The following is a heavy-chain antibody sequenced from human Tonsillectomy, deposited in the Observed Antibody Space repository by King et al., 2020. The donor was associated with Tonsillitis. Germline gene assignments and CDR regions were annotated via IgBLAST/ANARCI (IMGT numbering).Heavy chain of an antibody. CDR3: ARGGDCSGGSCYYYYGMDV. Sequence: VQLVESGGGVVQPGRSLRLSCLASRFTFSSYGMQWVRQAPGKGREWVAFMSYDGINKYYTDSVKGRFTISRDNSKNTMYLQMNSLRAEDTAGYYCARGGDCSGGSCYYYYGMDVWGQGTTVTVSS. D-gene: IGHD2-15*01. V-gene: IGHV3-30*03. J-gene: IGHJ6*02. CDR1: RFTFSSYG. CDR2: MSYDGINK.